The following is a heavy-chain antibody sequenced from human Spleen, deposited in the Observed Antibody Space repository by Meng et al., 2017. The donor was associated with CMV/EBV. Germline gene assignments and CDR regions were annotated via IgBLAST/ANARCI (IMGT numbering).Heavy chain of an antibody. V-gene: IGHV1-2*02. CDR2: INPNSGGT. Sequence: ASVKVSCKASGYTFTGYYMHWVRQAPGQGLEWMGWINPNSGGTNYAQKFQGRVTMTRDTSISTAYMELSRLRSDDTAVYYCARQTYDFWSGADYWGQGTLVTVPQ. D-gene: IGHD3-3*01. J-gene: IGHJ4*02. CDR3: ARQTYDFWSGADY. CDR1: GYTFTGYY.